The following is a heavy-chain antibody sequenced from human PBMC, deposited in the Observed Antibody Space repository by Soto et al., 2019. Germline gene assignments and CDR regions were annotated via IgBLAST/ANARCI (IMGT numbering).Heavy chain of an antibody. Sequence: QVQLVESGGGVVQPGRSLRLSCAASAFTFSSYAMHWVRQAPGKGLDWVAVISYDGSDKYYADSVKGRFTVSRDNSKNTLYLQMNSLRADDTAVYYCARGGNGYENWPPYYYYGMDVWGQGTTVTVSS. V-gene: IGHV3-30-3*01. D-gene: IGHD5-12*01. CDR2: ISYDGSDK. J-gene: IGHJ6*02. CDR3: ARGGNGYENWPPYYYYGMDV. CDR1: AFTFSSYA.